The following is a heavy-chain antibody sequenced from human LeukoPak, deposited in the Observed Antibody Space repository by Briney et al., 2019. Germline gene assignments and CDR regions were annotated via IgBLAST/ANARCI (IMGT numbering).Heavy chain of an antibody. CDR1: GFTFSSYW. J-gene: IGHJ4*02. CDR3: AKEGGWELLATQFDF. Sequence: GGSLRLSCAASGFTFSSYWVSWVRQAPGKGLEWVANIKQDGSEKYYVDSVKGRFTISRDNAKNSLYLQMNSLRAEDTAVYYCAKEGGWELLATQFDFWGQGTLVTVSS. D-gene: IGHD1-26*01. V-gene: IGHV3-7*01. CDR2: IKQDGSEK.